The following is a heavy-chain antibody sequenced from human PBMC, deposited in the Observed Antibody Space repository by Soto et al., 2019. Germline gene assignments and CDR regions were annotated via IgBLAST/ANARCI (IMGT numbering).Heavy chain of an antibody. V-gene: IGHV3-13*05. CDR1: GFTFRNYD. D-gene: IGHD1-1*01. CDR2: ISAAGDP. Sequence: GGSLRLSCEASGFTFRNYDMHWVRQGTGKGLEWVSGISAAGDPDYADSVEGRFTISRENAQNSFFLQMNSLRVGDTAHYYCARGIQPPTLSPWDVWGPGTSVTVSS. J-gene: IGHJ6*01. CDR3: ARGIQPPTLSPWDV.